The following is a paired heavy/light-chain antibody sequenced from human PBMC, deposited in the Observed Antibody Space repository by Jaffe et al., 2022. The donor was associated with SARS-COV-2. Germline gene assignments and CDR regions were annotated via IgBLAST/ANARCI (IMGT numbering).Heavy chain of an antibody. CDR2: ISHSGSTI. J-gene: IGHJ6*02. D-gene: IGHD2-2*02. CDR3: ARDRYSIDV. Sequence: QVQLVESGGGLVKPGGSLRLSCAASGFTFSDKYMSWFRQVPGKGLEWVSYISHSGSTIYYADSVKGRFTMSRDNAKNSLYLQMNSLRAEDTAVYYCARDRYSIDVWGQGTTVTVSS. CDR1: GFTFSDKY. V-gene: IGHV3-11*01.
Light chain of an antibody. J-gene: IGKJ4*01. CDR3: MQALQTPLT. V-gene: IGKV2-28*01. Sequence: DIVMTQSPLSLPVTPGEPASISCRSSRSLLHSNGYNYLDWYLQKPGQSPQLLIYLGSNRASGVPDRFSGSGSGTDFTLKISRVEAEDVGVYYCMQALQTPLTFGGGTKVEIK. CDR2: LGS. CDR1: RSLLHSNGYNY.